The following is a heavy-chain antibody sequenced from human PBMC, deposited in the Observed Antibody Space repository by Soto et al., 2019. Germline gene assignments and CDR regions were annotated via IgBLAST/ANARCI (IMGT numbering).Heavy chain of an antibody. D-gene: IGHD1-1*01. Sequence: QVHLQQRGAGLLKPSETLSLNCVVSGESFSGYYWSWIRQTPGMGLEWIGEVDHRGSTTYNPSLKKRASISIVSSKNLFSLELTSVTAADTALYFCARYEYGNALYGVDVWGQGTRVTVSS. CDR2: VDHRGST. V-gene: IGHV4-34*02. CDR3: ARYEYGNALYGVDV. CDR1: GESFSGYY. J-gene: IGHJ6*02.